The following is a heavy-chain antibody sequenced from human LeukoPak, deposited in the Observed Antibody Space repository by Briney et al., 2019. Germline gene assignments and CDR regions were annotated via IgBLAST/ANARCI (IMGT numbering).Heavy chain of an antibody. Sequence: GESLKISCKASGYTFTSFFIGWVRQMPGQGLEWMGIIYTGDSDTRYSPSFQGQVTISVDKSISTAYLQWRSLKASDTAIYYCARPITGAGTDLGYWGQGTLVTVSS. CDR2: IYTGDSDT. D-gene: IGHD6-13*01. CDR3: ARPITGAGTDLGY. V-gene: IGHV5-51*01. CDR1: GYTFTSFF. J-gene: IGHJ4*02.